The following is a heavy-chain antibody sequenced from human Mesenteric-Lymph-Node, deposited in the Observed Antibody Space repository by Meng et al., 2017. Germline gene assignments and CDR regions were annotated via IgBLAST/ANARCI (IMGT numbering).Heavy chain of an antibody. J-gene: IGHJ4*02. CDR3: VRSYYFGYNPRDY. CDR2: ISPHSGGT. D-gene: IGHD5-24*01. CDR1: GYTFTDYF. Sequence: QGPLVQSGAGVKKPGASVKVACRALGYTFTDYFIHWVRQAPGQRPEWMGRISPHSGGTNYAQQFQDRVTVTSDTSTSTAYLEMTRLTSDDTAVYYCVRSYYFGYNPRDYWGQGTLVTVSS. V-gene: IGHV1-2*06.